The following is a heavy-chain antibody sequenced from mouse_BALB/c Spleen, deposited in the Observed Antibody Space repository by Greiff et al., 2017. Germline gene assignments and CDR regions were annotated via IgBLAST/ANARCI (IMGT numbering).Heavy chain of an antibody. D-gene: IGHD1-2*01. CDR1: GYSITSDYA. J-gene: IGHJ4*01. V-gene: IGHV3-2*02. CDR2: ISYSGST. CDR3: ASFSITTEAMDY. Sequence: EVQRVESGPGLVTPSQSLSLTCTVTGYSITSDYAWNWIRQFPGNKLEWMGYISYSGSTSYNPSLKSRISITRDTSKNQFFLQLNSVTTEDTATYYCASFSITTEAMDYWGQGTSVTVSS.